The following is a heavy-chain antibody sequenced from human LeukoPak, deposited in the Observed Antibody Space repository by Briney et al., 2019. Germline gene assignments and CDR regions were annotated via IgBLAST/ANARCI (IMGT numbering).Heavy chain of an antibody. V-gene: IGHV1-2*02. D-gene: IGHD6-25*01. CDR3: ARDLTASRPNDYYYYGMDV. J-gene: IGHJ6*02. CDR2: INPNSGGT. Sequence: ASVKVSCKASGYTFTGYYMHWVRQAPGQGLEWMGWINPNSGGTNYAQKFQGRVTMTRDTSISTAYMELSRLRSDDTAVYYCARDLTASRPNDYYYYGMDVWGQGTMVTVSS. CDR1: GYTFTGYY.